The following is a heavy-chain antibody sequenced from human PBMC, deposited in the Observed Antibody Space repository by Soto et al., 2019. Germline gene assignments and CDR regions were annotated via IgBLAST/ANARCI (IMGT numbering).Heavy chain of an antibody. V-gene: IGHV4-34*01. CDR2: INHSGST. D-gene: IGHD2-21*02. Sequence: SETLSLTCAFYVWSFIGYYWSWILQPPGKGLEWIGEINHSGSTNYNPSLKSRVTISVDTSKNQFSLKLSSVTAADTAVYYCARVDSDYYSYYGMEVWGTGTTVNVSS. J-gene: IGHJ6*04. CDR1: VWSFIGYY. CDR3: ARVDSDYYSYYGMEV.